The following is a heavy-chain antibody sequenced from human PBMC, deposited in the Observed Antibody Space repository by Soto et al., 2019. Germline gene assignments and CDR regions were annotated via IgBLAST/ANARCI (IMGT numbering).Heavy chain of an antibody. J-gene: IGHJ4*02. CDR1: GGTFSSYT. CDR2: IIPILGIA. V-gene: IGHV1-69*02. D-gene: IGHD4-17*01. CDR3: ARVGTTNYFDY. Sequence: SVKVSCKASGGTFSSYTISWVRQAPGQGLEWMGRIIPILGIANYAQKFQGRVTITADKSTSTAYMELSSLRSEDTAVYDCARVGTTNYFDYWGQGTLVTVSS.